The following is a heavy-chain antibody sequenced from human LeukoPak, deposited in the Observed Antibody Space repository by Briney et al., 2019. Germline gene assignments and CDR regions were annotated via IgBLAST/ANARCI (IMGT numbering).Heavy chain of an antibody. CDR2: INPRDGTT. Sequence: ASVTVSCKSCGHTFNNHFIHWVRQAPGQGLEWMGMINPRDGTTRTLQKFQGRVTMTRDTSTSTLYMGLSSLRSEDTATYFCARGADQEFDFWGQGTLVTVSS. CDR1: GHTFNNHF. J-gene: IGHJ4*02. CDR3: ARGADQEFDF. V-gene: IGHV1-46*02.